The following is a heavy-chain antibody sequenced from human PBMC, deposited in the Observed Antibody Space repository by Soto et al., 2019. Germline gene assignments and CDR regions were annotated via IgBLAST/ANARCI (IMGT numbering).Heavy chain of an antibody. D-gene: IGHD5-18*01. Sequence: PSQTLSLTCDISGDSVSIKSAAWNWIRQSPSRGLEWLGRTYYRSKWYYDYADSVKSRITINSDTSKNQFSLQLNSVTPEDTAVYYCARDPGYSLDYWGQGTLVTVSS. V-gene: IGHV6-1*01. CDR3: ARDPGYSLDY. J-gene: IGHJ4*02. CDR2: TYYRSKWYY. CDR1: GDSVSIKSAA.